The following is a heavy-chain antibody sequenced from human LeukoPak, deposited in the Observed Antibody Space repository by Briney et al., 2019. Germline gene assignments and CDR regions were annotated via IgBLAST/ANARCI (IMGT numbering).Heavy chain of an antibody. D-gene: IGHD6-13*01. V-gene: IGHV1-46*01. Sequence: GASVKVSCKASGYTFTSYYMHWVRQAPGQGLEWMGIINPSGGSTSYAQKFQGRVTMTRDTSTSTVYMELSSLGSEDTAVYYCVGDSKKLVLVYWGQGTLVTVSS. CDR1: GYTFTSYY. CDR3: VGDSKKLVLVY. CDR2: INPSGGST. J-gene: IGHJ4*02.